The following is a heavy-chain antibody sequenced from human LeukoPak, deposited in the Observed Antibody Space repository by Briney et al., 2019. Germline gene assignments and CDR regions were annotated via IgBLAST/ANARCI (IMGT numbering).Heavy chain of an antibody. V-gene: IGHV1-46*01. CDR3: ARERFTGSSWQLYYFDY. CDR2: INPSGGST. Sequence: ASVKVSCKASGYTFTSYYMHWVRQAPGQGLEWMGIINPSGGSTSYAQKFQDRVTMTRDTSTSTVCMELSSLRSEDTAVYYCARERFTGSSWQLYYFDYWGQGTLVTVSS. D-gene: IGHD6-13*01. J-gene: IGHJ4*02. CDR1: GYTFTSYY.